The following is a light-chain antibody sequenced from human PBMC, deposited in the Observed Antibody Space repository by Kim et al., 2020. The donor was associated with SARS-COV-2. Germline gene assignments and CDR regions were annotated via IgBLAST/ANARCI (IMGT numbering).Light chain of an antibody. CDR2: GAT. J-gene: IGKJ1*01. Sequence: VFPGERSPPSCRASQRVDSNLAWYQQIPGQSPRLLIYGATTRVTGIPARFGGSGSGTEFILTISSLESEDVAVYSCQHYNEWPLTFGQGTEVDIK. CDR1: QRVDSN. V-gene: IGKV3-15*01. CDR3: QHYNEWPLT.